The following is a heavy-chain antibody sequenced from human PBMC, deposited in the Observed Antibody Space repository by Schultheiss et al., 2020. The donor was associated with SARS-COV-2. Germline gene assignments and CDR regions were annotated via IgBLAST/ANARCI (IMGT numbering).Heavy chain of an antibody. CDR3: ARGVGAIEY. CDR1: GFTFSSYS. J-gene: IGHJ4*02. D-gene: IGHD1-26*01. V-gene: IGHV3-48*01. CDR2: ISSSSSTI. Sequence: GGSLRLSCAASGFTFSSYSMNWVRQAPGKGLEWVSYISSSSSTIYYADSVKGRFTISRDNAKNSLYLQMNSLRAGDTAVYYCARGVGAIEYWGQGTLVTVSS.